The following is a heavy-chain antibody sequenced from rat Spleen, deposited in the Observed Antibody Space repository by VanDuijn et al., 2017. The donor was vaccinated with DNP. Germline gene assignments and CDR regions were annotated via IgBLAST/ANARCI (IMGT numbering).Heavy chain of an antibody. Sequence: EVQLVESGGGLVQPGRSLKLSCAASGFTYSNYLMAWVRQAPTKGLEWVASISTGGDNTYYGDSVKGRFTMSSDDARSSLYLQMESLRSEETATYYCARHRTIMPYYYAMDAWGQGASVTVSS. D-gene: IGHD1-12*01. CDR3: ARHRTIMPYYYAMDA. CDR1: GFTYSNYL. J-gene: IGHJ4*01. V-gene: IGHV5S11*01. CDR2: ISTGGDNT.